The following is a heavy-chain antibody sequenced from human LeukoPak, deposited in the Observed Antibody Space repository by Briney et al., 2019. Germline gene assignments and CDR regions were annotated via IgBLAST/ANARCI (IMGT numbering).Heavy chain of an antibody. D-gene: IGHD3-22*01. V-gene: IGHV3-23*01. CDR2: ISGSGGST. J-gene: IGHJ4*02. CDR3: AKALTITMIVVVNNDY. Sequence: SGGSLRLSCAASGFTFSSYSMNWVRQAPGKGLEWVSAISGSGGSTYYADSVKGRFTISRDNSKNTLYLQMNSLRAEDTAVYYCAKALTITMIVVVNNDYWGQGTLVTVSS. CDR1: GFTFSSYS.